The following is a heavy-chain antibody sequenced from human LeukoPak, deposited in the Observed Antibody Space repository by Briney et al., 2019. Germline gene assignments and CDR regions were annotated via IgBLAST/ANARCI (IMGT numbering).Heavy chain of an antibody. D-gene: IGHD4-23*01. J-gene: IGHJ4*02. V-gene: IGHV3-66*01. CDR3: ARDLFNSGGNSGFGY. CDR1: GFTVSSNY. CDR2: IYSGGST. Sequence: PGGSLRLSCAASGFTVSSNYMSWVRQAPGKGLEWVSVIYSGGSTYYADSVKGRFTISRDNSKNTLYLQMNSLRAEDTAVYYCARDLFNSGGNSGFGYWGQGTLVTVSS.